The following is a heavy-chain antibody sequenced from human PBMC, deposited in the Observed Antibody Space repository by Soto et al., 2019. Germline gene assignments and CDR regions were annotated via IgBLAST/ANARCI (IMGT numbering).Heavy chain of an antibody. CDR3: AREPIVLMVYATGRFDP. V-gene: IGHV3-11*01. Sequence: QVQLVESGGGLVKPGGSLRLSCAASGFTFSDYYMSWIRQAPGKGLEWVSYISSSGSTIYYADSVKGRFTISRDNAKNSLYLQVNSLRAEDTAGYYCAREPIVLMVYATGRFDPWGQGTLVTVSS. CDR1: GFTFSDYY. D-gene: IGHD2-8*01. CDR2: ISSSGSTI. J-gene: IGHJ5*02.